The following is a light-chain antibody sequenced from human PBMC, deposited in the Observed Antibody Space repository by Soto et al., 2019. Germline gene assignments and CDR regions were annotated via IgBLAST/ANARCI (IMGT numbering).Light chain of an antibody. Sequence: DVVMTQSPLSLPVTLGQPASISCRSNQSLVHSDGIAYFSWFQQRPGRSPRRLIYKVSNRDSGVPARFSGSGSGTDFALKISRVEAEDVGVYYCMQGTHWPINFGQGTRREIK. CDR3: MQGTHWPIN. J-gene: IGKJ5*01. CDR2: KVS. V-gene: IGKV2-30*02. CDR1: QSLVHSDGIAY.